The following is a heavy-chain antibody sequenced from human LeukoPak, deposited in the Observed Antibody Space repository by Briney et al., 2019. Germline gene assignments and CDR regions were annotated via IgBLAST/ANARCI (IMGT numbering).Heavy chain of an antibody. CDR3: ARGAYGPGSPQKSWFDP. CDR1: GASITSGGFY. J-gene: IGHJ5*02. V-gene: IGHV4-31*03. CDR2: IHHSGNA. Sequence: SETLSLTCTVSGASITSGGFYWSWIRQHPGKGLECIGFIHHSGNAYYNPSLNSRVTILVDTSKNHFSLNLSSVTAADTAVYYCARGAYGPGSPQKSWFDPWGQGTLVTVSS. D-gene: IGHD3-10*01.